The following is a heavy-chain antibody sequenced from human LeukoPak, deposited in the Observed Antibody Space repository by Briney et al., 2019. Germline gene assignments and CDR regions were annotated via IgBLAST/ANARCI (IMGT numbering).Heavy chain of an antibody. D-gene: IGHD3-10*01. CDR1: GGSVSSTTYY. CDR2: INYSGST. Sequence: AETLSLTCTVSGGSVSSTTYYWGWIRQPPGKGLEWIASINYSGSTYYNPSLKSRVTISVDTSENQFSLKLSSVTDADTAVYYCARYVVYGSGKYYFDYWGQGTLVTVSP. CDR3: ARYVVYGSGKYYFDY. J-gene: IGHJ4*02. V-gene: IGHV4-39*01.